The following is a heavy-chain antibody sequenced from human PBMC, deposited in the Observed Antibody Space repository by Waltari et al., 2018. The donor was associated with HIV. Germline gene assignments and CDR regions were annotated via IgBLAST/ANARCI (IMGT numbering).Heavy chain of an antibody. CDR1: GFLLADHY. CDR3: ARAGLGGLIQDFDS. D-gene: IGHD1-26*01. CDR2: INAGAGDA. J-gene: IGHJ4*02. Sequence: QVQLIQPAFEMRKPGTSVRLSCRASGFLLADHYIHWVRHGRRQIFEWMGIINAGAGDANSAQKFQARVTLTRDLFTGSIYMDLMSLKSDDTGVYFCARAGLGGLIQDFDSWGQGTQLIVSS. V-gene: IGHV1-46*01.